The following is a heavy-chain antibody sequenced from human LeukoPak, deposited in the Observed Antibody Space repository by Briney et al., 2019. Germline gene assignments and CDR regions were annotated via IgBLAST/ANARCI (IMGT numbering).Heavy chain of an antibody. D-gene: IGHD2-2*01. J-gene: IGHJ4*02. Sequence: GGSLRLSCAASGFTFSSYGMHWVRQAPGKGLEWVAFIRYDGSNKYYADSVKGRFTISRDNSKNTLYLQMSSLRAEDTAVYYCAKESQRYCSSTSCYSFTYWGQGTLVTVSS. CDR3: AKESQRYCSSTSCYSFTY. V-gene: IGHV3-30*02. CDR2: IRYDGSNK. CDR1: GFTFSSYG.